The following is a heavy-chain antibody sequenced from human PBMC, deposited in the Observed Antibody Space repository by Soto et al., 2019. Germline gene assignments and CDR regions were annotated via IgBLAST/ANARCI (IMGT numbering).Heavy chain of an antibody. V-gene: IGHV3-30-3*01. CDR3: ARDLGYSGYDGGDY. Sequence: GSLRLSCAASGFTFSSYAMHWVRQAPGKGLEWVAVISYDGSNKYYADSVKGRFTISRDNSKNTLYLQMNSLRAEDTAVYYCARDLGYSGYDGGDYWGQGTLVTVSS. CDR2: ISYDGSNK. CDR1: GFTFSSYA. D-gene: IGHD5-12*01. J-gene: IGHJ4*02.